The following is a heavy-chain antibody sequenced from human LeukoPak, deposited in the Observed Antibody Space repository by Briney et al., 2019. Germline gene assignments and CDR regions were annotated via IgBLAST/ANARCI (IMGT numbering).Heavy chain of an antibody. D-gene: IGHD3-10*01. CDR3: ARSGHYGSGSYYNDYYYGMDV. V-gene: IGHV4-59*01. Sequence: SETLSLTCTVSGGSISSYYWSWIRQPPGKGLEWIGYIYYSGSTNYNPSLQSRVTISVDTSKNQFSLKLSSVTAADTAVYYCARSGHYGSGSYYNDYYYGMDVWGQGTTVTVSS. CDR2: IYYSGST. CDR1: GGSISSYY. J-gene: IGHJ6*02.